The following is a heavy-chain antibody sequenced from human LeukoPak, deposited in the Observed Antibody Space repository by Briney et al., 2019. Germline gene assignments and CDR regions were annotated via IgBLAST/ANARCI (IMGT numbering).Heavy chain of an antibody. CDR2: IKSDGST. Sequence: GGSLRLSCAASGFIFSSHGMNWVRQAPGKGLVWISRIKSDGSTIYADSVKGRFTISRDNAKNTLYLQMNSLRAEDTAIYYCARAVTYFYGSVTYDWFDPWGQGTLVTVSS. V-gene: IGHV3-74*01. D-gene: IGHD3-10*01. J-gene: IGHJ5*02. CDR1: GFIFSSHG. CDR3: ARAVTYFYGSVTYDWFDP.